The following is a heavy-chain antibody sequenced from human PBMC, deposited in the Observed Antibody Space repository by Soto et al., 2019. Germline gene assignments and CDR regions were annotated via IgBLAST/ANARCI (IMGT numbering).Heavy chain of an antibody. V-gene: IGHV4-4*02. Sequence: QVRLQESGPGLVKPSGTLSLACVVSGGSISGDYWWTWVRQSPGKGLEWLGEIFHSGSTNSNPSLQAPVHLTVEKSKGELSLNLTSVKAADTAVYYRAKGDRGSYLPEGLGYYYVMDIWGQGTTVTVSS. CDR2: IFHSGST. CDR3: AKGDRGSYLPEGLGYYYVMDI. J-gene: IGHJ6*02. D-gene: IGHD1-26*01. CDR1: GGSISGDYW.